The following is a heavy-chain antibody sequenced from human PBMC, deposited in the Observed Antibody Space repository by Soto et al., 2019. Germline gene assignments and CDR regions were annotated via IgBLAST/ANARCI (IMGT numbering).Heavy chain of an antibody. J-gene: IGHJ6*02. V-gene: IGHV4-59*01. Sequence: QVQLQESGPGLVKPSETLSLTCTVSGGSISSYYWSWIRQPPGKGLEWIGYIYYSGRTNYNPSLKSRVAISVDTSNNQFALELSSVPAADTAVYYCAREGLTGTIGLYYYYGMDVWGQGTTVTVSS. CDR3: AREGLTGTIGLYYYYGMDV. D-gene: IGHD1-7*01. CDR2: IYYSGRT. CDR1: GGSISSYY.